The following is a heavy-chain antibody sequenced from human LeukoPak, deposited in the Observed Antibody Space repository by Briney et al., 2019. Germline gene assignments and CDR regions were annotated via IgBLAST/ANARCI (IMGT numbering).Heavy chain of an antibody. V-gene: IGHV1-46*01. CDR3: VRNAASGFDY. CDR2: IDPSGGST. J-gene: IGHJ4*02. CDR1: VYTFTSYY. Sequence: GASVKVSCKASVYTFTSYYMHWGRQAPGQGLEWMGRIDPSGGSTPYAQKFQGRLIMTRDMSTHTVEMELSSLRSEDTDVYCCVRNAASGFDYWGQGTLVSVSS.